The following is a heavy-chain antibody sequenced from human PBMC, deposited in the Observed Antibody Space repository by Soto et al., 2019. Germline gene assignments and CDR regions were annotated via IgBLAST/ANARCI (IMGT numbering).Heavy chain of an antibody. CDR1: GGSINSVDYY. Sequence: QVQLQESGPGLVKPSQTLSLICSVSGGSINSVDYYWAWIRQTPGKGLEWIGYTSYFGTTDYMPSLRSRVTMSVDTSKNPFSLRLSSVTAADTALYYCARVQRDTAMGHFDYWGQGTLVIVSS. D-gene: IGHD5-18*01. CDR2: TSYFGTT. V-gene: IGHV4-30-4*01. J-gene: IGHJ4*02. CDR3: ARVQRDTAMGHFDY.